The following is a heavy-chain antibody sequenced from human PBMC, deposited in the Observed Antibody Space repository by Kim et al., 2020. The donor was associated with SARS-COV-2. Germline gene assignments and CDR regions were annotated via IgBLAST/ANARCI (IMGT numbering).Heavy chain of an antibody. J-gene: IGHJ2*01. V-gene: IGHV3-53*01. Sequence: GITYYSYSGKGRFTITRDNSKNTLYLQMNSLRAEDTAVYYCARENGFDLWGRGTLVTVAS. CDR2: GIT. D-gene: IGHD1-1*01. CDR3: ARENGFDL.